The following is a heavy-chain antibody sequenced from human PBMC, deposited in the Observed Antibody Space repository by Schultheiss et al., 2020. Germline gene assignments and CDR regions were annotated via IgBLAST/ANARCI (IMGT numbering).Heavy chain of an antibody. CDR3: AREHNYYDSSGYYPSTGYYYYYYGMDV. J-gene: IGHJ6*02. CDR1: GFTFSSYS. V-gene: IGHV3-21*01. D-gene: IGHD3-22*01. CDR2: ISSSSSYI. Sequence: GGSLRLSCAASGFTFSSYSMNWVRQAPGKGLEWVSSISSSSSYIYYADSVKGRFTISRDNAKNSLYLQMNSLRAEDTAVYYCAREHNYYDSSGYYPSTGYYYYYYGMDVWGQGTTVTVSS.